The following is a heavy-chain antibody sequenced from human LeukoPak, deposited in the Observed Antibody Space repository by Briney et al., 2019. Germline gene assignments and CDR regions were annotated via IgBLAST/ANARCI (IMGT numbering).Heavy chain of an antibody. CDR2: ISSSSSTI. V-gene: IGHV3-48*04. Sequence: GGSLRLSCAASGFTFSSYSMNWVRQAPGKGLEWVSYISSSSSTIYYADSVKGRFTISRDNAKNSLYLQMNSLRAEDTAVYYCARDSPIDYWGQGTLVTVSS. J-gene: IGHJ4*02. CDR3: ARDSPIDY. CDR1: GFTFSSYS.